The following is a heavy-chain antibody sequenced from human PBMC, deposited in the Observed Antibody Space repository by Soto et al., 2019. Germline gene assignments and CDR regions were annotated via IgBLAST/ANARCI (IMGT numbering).Heavy chain of an antibody. V-gene: IGHV3-13*01. Sequence: PGGSLRLSCAASGFTFSSYDMHWVRQATGKGLEWVSAIGTAGDTYYPGSVKGRFTISRENAKNSLYLQMNSLRAEDTAVYYCARAPEDYYGMDVWGQGTTVTVSS. CDR2: IGTAGDT. CDR1: GFTFSSYD. CDR3: ARAPEDYYGMDV. J-gene: IGHJ6*02.